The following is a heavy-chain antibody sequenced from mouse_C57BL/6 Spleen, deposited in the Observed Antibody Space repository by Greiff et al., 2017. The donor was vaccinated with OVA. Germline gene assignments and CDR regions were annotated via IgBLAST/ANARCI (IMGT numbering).Heavy chain of an antibody. J-gene: IGHJ2*01. CDR3: ARGDYYGSIYYFDY. D-gene: IGHD1-1*01. V-gene: IGHV1-81*01. CDR1: GYTFTSYG. CDR2: IYPRSGNT. Sequence: VKLQQSGAELARPGASVKLSCKASGYTFTSYGISWVKQRTGQGLEWIGEIYPRSGNTYYNEKFKGKATLTADKSSSTAYMELRSLTSEDSAVYFCARGDYYGSIYYFDYWGQGTTLTVSS.